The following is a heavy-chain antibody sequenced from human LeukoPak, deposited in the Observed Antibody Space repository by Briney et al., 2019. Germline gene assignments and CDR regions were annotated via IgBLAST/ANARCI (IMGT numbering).Heavy chain of an antibody. Sequence: SVKVSCKASRYTFTGYYMHRLRQAPGPGLEWMGRINPNSSGTNYAQKFQGRVTMTRDTSISTAYMELSRLRADDTAVYYCASGDFWSSQNRDYWGQGTLVTVSS. J-gene: IGHJ4*02. CDR3: ASGDFWSSQNRDY. CDR2: INPNSSGT. CDR1: RYTFTGYY. V-gene: IGHV1-2*06. D-gene: IGHD3-3*01.